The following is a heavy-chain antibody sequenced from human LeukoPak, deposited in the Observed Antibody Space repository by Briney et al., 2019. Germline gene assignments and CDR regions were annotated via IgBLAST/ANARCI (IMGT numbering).Heavy chain of an antibody. CDR1: GYSISSGYY. CDR3: ARDPRNYLFDY. D-gene: IGHD5-24*01. V-gene: IGHV4-4*07. CDR2: IYTSGST. J-gene: IGHJ4*02. Sequence: SETLSLTCAVSGYSISSGYYWSWIRQPAGKGLEWIGRIYTSGSTNYNPSLKSRVTMSVDTSKNQFSLKLSSVTAADTAVYYCARDPRNYLFDYWGQGTLVTVSS.